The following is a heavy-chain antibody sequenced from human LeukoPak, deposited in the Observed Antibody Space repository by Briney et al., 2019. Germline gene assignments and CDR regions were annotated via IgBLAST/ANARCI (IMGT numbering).Heavy chain of an antibody. J-gene: IGHJ3*02. Sequence: SETLSLTCTVSGGSISSYYWSWIRQPPGKGLEWIGYIYYSGSTNYNPSLKSRVTISVDTSKNQFSLKLSSVTAADTAVYYCARDHSFWSGCRHAFDIWGQGTMVTVSS. CDR1: GGSISSYY. V-gene: IGHV4-59*01. D-gene: IGHD3-3*01. CDR2: IYYSGST. CDR3: ARDHSFWSGCRHAFDI.